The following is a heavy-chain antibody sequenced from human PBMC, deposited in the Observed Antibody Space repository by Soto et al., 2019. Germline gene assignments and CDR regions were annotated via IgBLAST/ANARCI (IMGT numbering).Heavy chain of an antibody. CDR2: FSGRSGST. Sequence: QPGGSLRLSCAASGFTLSSNAMTWVRQAPGKGLEWVSTFSGRSGSTYHADSVRGRFTISRDNSKNTLYLQMNSLRAEDTAVYYCAKSDLTSSGFYGPEYWGRGTLVTVSS. V-gene: IGHV3-23*01. D-gene: IGHD3-22*01. CDR3: AKSDLTSSGFYGPEY. J-gene: IGHJ4*02. CDR1: GFTLSSNA.